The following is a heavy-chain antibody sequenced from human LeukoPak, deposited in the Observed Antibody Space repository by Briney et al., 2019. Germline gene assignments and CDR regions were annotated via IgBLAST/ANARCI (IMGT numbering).Heavy chain of an antibody. Sequence: GGSLRLSCAASGFTFSSYAMHWVRQAPGKGLEWVAVISYDGSNKYYADSVKGRFTISRDNSKNTLYLQMNSLRAEDTAVYYCARDGKRDRTYYYESSGYPIAGYLGSPQYWGQGTLVTVSS. CDR3: ARDGKRDRTYYYESSGYPIAGYLGSPQY. J-gene: IGHJ4*02. D-gene: IGHD3-22*01. CDR1: GFTFSSYA. V-gene: IGHV3-30*04. CDR2: ISYDGSNK.